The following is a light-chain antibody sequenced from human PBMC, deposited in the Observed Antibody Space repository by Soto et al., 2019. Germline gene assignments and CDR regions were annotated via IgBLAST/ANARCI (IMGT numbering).Light chain of an antibody. CDR2: HPS. Sequence: VLTQSPATLSSLPGDRVPLSCRASQYINARLAWYQHRPGQSPRLLIYHPSPRAAGIPARFSASGSGTDFTLTISDVQPEDFALYYCHQRQSWPRTFGQGTKVDIK. CDR3: HQRQSWPRT. J-gene: IGKJ1*01. CDR1: QYINAR. V-gene: IGKV3-11*01.